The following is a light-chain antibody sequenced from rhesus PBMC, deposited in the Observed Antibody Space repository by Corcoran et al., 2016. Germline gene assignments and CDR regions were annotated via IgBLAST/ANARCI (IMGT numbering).Light chain of an antibody. CDR1: QGISSR. CDR2: KAS. Sequence: DIQMTQSPSSLSASVGDTVTITCRASQGISSRLAWYQQKPGKAPKLLNYKASSVPSGVPSRFSGSGAGTGFTLTINILQSEDFATYCCQQCGRRPYSFGRGTKVEIK. V-gene: IGKV1-22*01. CDR3: QQCGRRPYS. J-gene: IGKJ2*01.